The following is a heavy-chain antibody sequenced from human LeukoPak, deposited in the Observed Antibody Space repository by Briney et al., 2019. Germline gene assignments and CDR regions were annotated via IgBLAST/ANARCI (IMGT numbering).Heavy chain of an antibody. V-gene: IGHV4-31*03. Sequence: PSETLSLTCSVSGASISQGGYYWTWIRQHPGKGLEWIGYIYFSGNTYYNPSLKSRVTMSIDTSKNQFSLKLSAVTAADTAMYYCARENYDRGAYAFGSWGQRTLVTVSS. CDR1: GASISQGGYY. J-gene: IGHJ4*02. CDR3: ARENYDRGAYAFGS. D-gene: IGHD3-22*01. CDR2: IYFSGNT.